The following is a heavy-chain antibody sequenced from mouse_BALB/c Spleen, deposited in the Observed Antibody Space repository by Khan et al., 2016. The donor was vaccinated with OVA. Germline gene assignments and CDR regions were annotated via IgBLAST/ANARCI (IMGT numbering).Heavy chain of an antibody. CDR2: IYPGSGTT. CDR3: AKNYASWVAY. Sequence: QVQLQQSGPELMKPGASVNISCKASGYTFTDYVINWVKQRTGQGLEWIGEIYPGSGTTYYNEKFKGKATLTADKSSNTAYMQLSSLTSEDSAVYFCAKNYASWVAYWGQGTLVTVSA. CDR1: GYTFTDYV. J-gene: IGHJ3*01. V-gene: IGHV1-77*01. D-gene: IGHD1-1*02.